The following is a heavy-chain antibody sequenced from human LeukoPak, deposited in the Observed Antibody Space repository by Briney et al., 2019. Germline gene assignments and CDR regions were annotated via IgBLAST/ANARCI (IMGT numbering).Heavy chain of an antibody. J-gene: IGHJ4*02. CDR3: ARDEGVYLDY. D-gene: IGHD6-13*01. V-gene: IGHV3-30*03. Sequence: GGSLRLSCAASGFTFISYGMHWVRKTPGKGLEWVAVISYDGSNKYYADSVKGRFTISRDNSKNTLYLQMNSLRAEDTAVYYCARDEGVYLDYWGQGTLVTVSS. CDR2: ISYDGSNK. CDR1: GFTFISYG.